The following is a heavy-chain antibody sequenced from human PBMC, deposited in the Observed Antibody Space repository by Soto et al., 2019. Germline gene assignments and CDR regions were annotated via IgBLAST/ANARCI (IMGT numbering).Heavy chain of an antibody. V-gene: IGHV4-34*01. Sequence: SETLSLTCAVYGGSFSGYYWSWIRQPPGKGLEWIGEINHSGSTNYNPSLKSRVTISVDTSKNQFSLKLSSVTAADTAVYYCALGNCSGGSCYSSFDYWGQGTLVTVSS. CDR2: INHSGST. D-gene: IGHD2-15*01. J-gene: IGHJ4*02. CDR1: GGSFSGYY. CDR3: ALGNCSGGSCYSSFDY.